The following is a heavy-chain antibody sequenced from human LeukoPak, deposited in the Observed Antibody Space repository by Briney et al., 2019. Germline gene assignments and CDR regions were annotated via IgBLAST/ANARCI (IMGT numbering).Heavy chain of an antibody. CDR2: ISGSGGST. J-gene: IGHJ2*01. Sequence: PGGSLRLSCAASRFTFSNYAMSWVRQAPGKGLEWVSAISGSGGSTYYADSVKGRFTISRDNSKNTLYLQMNSLRAEDTAVYYCARRPYCSSTSCYTWYFDLWGRGTLVTVSS. CDR1: RFTFSNYA. V-gene: IGHV3-23*01. D-gene: IGHD2-2*02. CDR3: ARRPYCSSTSCYTWYFDL.